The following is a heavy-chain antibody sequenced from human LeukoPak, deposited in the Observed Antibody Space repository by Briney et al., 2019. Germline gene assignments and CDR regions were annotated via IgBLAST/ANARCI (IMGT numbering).Heavy chain of an antibody. J-gene: IGHJ3*02. CDR2: ISYDGSNK. CDR3: ARNVLLWFGELFDAFDI. CDR1: GFTFSSYA. D-gene: IGHD3-10*01. V-gene: IGHV3-30*04. Sequence: GGSLRLSCAASGFTFSSYAMHWVRQAPGKGLEWVAVISYDGSNKYYADSVKGRFTISRDNSKNTLYLQMNSLRAEDTAVYYCARNVLLWFGELFDAFDIWGQGTMVTVSS.